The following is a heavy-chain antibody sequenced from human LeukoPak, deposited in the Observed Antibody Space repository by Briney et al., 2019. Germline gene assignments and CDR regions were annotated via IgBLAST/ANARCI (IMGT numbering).Heavy chain of an antibody. CDR2: INSDGSST. CDR1: GFTFSSYW. CDR3: VRDFMAMGGTTAYLHY. Sequence: SGGSLRLSCAASGFTFSSYWMHWVRQAPGKGLVWVSRINSDGSSTSYADSVKGRFTISRDNAKNTLYLQMNSLRAEDSAVYYCVRDFMAMGGTTAYLHYWGQGTLVTVSS. V-gene: IGHV3-74*01. J-gene: IGHJ1*01. D-gene: IGHD1-26*01.